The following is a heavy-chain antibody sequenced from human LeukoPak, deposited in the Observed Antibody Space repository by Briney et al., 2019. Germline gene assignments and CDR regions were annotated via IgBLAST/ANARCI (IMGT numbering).Heavy chain of an antibody. CDR1: GDSVSSNSAA. V-gene: IGHV6-1*01. Sequence: SQTLSLTCAISGDSVSSNSAAWNWIRQSPSRGLEWLGRTYYRSKWYNDYAVSAKSRITINPDTSKNQFFLQLNSVTPEDTAVYYCARDGARASAAGTGGYYFDYWGQGTLVTVSS. CDR2: TYYRSKWYN. CDR3: ARDGARASAAGTGGYYFDY. D-gene: IGHD6-13*01. J-gene: IGHJ4*02.